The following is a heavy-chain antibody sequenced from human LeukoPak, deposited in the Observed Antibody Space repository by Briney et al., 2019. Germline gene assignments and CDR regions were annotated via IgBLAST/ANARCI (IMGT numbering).Heavy chain of an antibody. CDR2: IRYDGSNK. V-gene: IGHV3-30*02. CDR1: GFTSSSYG. D-gene: IGHD6-13*01. CDR3: ARDVPDSSTVDY. Sequence: GGSLRLSCAASGFTSSSYGMHWVRQAPGKGLEWVAFIRYDGSNKYYADSVKGRFTISRDNSKNTLYLQMNSLRAEDTAVYYCARDVPDSSTVDYWGQGTLVTVSS. J-gene: IGHJ4*02.